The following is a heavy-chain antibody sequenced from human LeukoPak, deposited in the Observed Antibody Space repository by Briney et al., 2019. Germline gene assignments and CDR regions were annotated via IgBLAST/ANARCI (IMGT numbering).Heavy chain of an antibody. CDR2: ISAYNGNT. CDR3: ARDLPVPRMYSNGWYGVAGRWFDP. CDR1: GYTFTSYG. J-gene: IGHJ5*02. Sequence: DSVKVSCKASGYTFTSYGISWVRQAPGQGLEWMGWISAYNGNTNYAQKLQGRVTMTTDTSTSTAYMELRSLRSDDTAVYYCARDLPVPRMYSNGWYGVAGRWFDPWGQGTPVTVSS. V-gene: IGHV1-18*01. D-gene: IGHD6-19*01.